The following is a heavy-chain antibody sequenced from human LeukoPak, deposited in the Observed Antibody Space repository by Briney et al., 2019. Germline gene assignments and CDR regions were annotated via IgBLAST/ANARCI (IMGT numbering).Heavy chain of an antibody. CDR2: ISAYNGNT. CDR3: ARKGYCGSTSCYDGSWFDP. D-gene: IGHD2-2*01. V-gene: IGHV1-18*01. CDR1: GYIFTNFG. Sequence: ASVKVSCKASGYIFTNFGISWVRQAPGQGLEWMGWISAYNGNTNYAQKLQGRVTMTTDTPTSTAYMELRSLRSDDTAVYYCARKGYCGSTSCYDGSWFDPWGQGTLVTVSS. J-gene: IGHJ5*02.